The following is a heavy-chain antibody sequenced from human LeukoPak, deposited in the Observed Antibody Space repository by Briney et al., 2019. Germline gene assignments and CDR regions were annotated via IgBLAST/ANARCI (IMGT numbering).Heavy chain of an antibody. Sequence: GGSLRLSCAASGFTFSSYWMSWVRQAPGKGLEWVANIKQDGSEKYYVDSVKGRFTISRDNAKNSPYLQMNSLRAEDTAVYYCAREYCGGDCYYGYWGQGTLVTVSS. J-gene: IGHJ4*02. V-gene: IGHV3-7*01. CDR1: GFTFSSYW. CDR2: IKQDGSEK. D-gene: IGHD2-21*01. CDR3: AREYCGGDCYYGY.